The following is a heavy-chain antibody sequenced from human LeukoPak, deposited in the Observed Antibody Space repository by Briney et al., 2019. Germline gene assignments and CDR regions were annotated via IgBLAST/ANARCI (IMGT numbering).Heavy chain of an antibody. CDR3: SAAIYSDSRT. CDR1: GFTFSNAW. D-gene: IGHD4-11*01. Sequence: GGSLRLSCAASGFTFSNAWMSWVRQAPGKGLEWLGRMKSRTEGATADYAAAVRDRFTISRDDSKNTMYLQINSLKTEDTAVDYCSAAIYSDSRTWGQGTLVTVSS. CDR2: MKSRTEGATA. J-gene: IGHJ5*02. V-gene: IGHV3-15*01.